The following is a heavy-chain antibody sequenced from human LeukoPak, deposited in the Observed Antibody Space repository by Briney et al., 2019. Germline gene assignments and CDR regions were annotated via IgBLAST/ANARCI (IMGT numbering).Heavy chain of an antibody. CDR1: GGSISSSSYY. V-gene: IGHV4-39*01. CDR3: ARHLSYGQYYFDY. D-gene: IGHD5-18*01. J-gene: IGHJ4*02. Sequence: SETLSLTCTVSGGSISSSSYYWGWIRQPPGKGLEWIGSIYYSGSTYYNPSLKSRITISVDTSKNQFSLKLSSVTAADTAVYYCARHLSYGQYYFDYWGQGTLVTVSS. CDR2: IYYSGST.